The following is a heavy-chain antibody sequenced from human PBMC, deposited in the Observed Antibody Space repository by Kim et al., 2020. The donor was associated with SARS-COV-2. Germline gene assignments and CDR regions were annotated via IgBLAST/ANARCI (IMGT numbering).Heavy chain of an antibody. D-gene: IGHD3-22*01. V-gene: IGHV3-11*06. CDR3: ARSPYYYDSSGYRPGGFDY. J-gene: IGHJ4*02. Sequence: GRFTISRDNAKNSLYLQMNSLRAEDTAVYYCARSPYYYDSSGYRPGGFDYWGQGTLVTVSS.